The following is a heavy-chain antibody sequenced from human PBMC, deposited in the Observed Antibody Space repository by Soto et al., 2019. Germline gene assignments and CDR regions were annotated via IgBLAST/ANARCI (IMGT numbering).Heavy chain of an antibody. D-gene: IGHD3-3*01. V-gene: IGHV4-59*01. Sequence: PSETLSLSCTVSGGSISSYYWSWIRQPPGKGLEWIGYIYYSGSTNYNPSLKSRVTISVDTSKNQFSLKLSSVTAADTAVYYCASTPYYDFWSGYYLAYRGQGTLVTVSS. J-gene: IGHJ4*02. CDR3: ASTPYYDFWSGYYLAY. CDR1: GGSISSYY. CDR2: IYYSGST.